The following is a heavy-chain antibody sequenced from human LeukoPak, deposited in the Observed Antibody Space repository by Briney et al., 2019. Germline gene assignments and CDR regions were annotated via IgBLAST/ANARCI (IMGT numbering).Heavy chain of an antibody. CDR3: AGGGYSGYDYLDGAFDI. D-gene: IGHD5-12*01. V-gene: IGHV4-59*08. Sequence: KPSETLSLTCTVSGGSISSYYWSWIRQPPGKGLEWIGYIYYSGSTNYNPSLRSRVTISVDTSKNQFSLKLSSVTAADTAVYYCAGGGYSGYDYLDGAFDIWGQGTMVTVSS. J-gene: IGHJ3*02. CDR1: GGSISSYY. CDR2: IYYSGST.